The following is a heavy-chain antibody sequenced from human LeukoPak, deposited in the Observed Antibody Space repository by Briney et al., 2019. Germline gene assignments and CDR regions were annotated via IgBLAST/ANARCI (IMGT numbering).Heavy chain of an antibody. D-gene: IGHD5-12*01. J-gene: IGHJ4*02. V-gene: IGHV4-59*01. CDR1: GGSISSYY. CDR2: IYYSGST. CDR3: ARCGYSGYNDY. Sequence: SETLSLTCTVSGGSISSYYWSSIRQPPGKGLEWIGYIYYSGSTNYNPSLKSRVTISVDTSKNQFSLKLSSVTAADTAVYYCARCGYSGYNDYWGQGTLVTVSS.